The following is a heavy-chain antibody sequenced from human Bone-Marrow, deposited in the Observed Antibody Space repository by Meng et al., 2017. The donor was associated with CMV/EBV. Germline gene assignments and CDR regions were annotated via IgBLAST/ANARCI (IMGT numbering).Heavy chain of an antibody. CDR2: ISGSGGST. J-gene: IGHJ5*02. Sequence: RYAMSWVRQAPGKGLEWVSAISGSGGSTYYADSVKGRFTISRDNSKNTLYLQMNSLRAEDTAVYYCAKPQFYYYDSSGYYYVGPFDPWGQGTLVTVSS. CDR3: AKPQFYYYDSSGYYYVGPFDP. CDR1: RYA. D-gene: IGHD3-22*01. V-gene: IGHV3-23*01.